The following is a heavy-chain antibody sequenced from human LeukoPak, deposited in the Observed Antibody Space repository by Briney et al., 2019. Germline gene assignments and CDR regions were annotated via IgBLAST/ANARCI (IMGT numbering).Heavy chain of an antibody. D-gene: IGHD2-2*01. J-gene: IGHJ4*02. V-gene: IGHV4-4*07. CDR3: ARAGRGYCSSTSCPHYFDY. CDR2: IYTSGST. Sequence: PSETLSLTCTVSGSSISSYYWSWIRQPAGKGLEWLGRIYTSGSTNYNPSLKSRVTMSVDTSKNQFSLKLSSVTAADTAVYYCARAGRGYCSSTSCPHYFDYWGQGTLVTVSS. CDR1: GSSISSYY.